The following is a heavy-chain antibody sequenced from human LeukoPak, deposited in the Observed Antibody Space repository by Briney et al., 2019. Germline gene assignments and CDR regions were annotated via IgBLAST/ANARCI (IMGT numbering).Heavy chain of an antibody. V-gene: IGHV4-4*02. J-gene: IGHJ4*02. CDR1: GGSISSSNW. CDR2: IYYSGST. D-gene: IGHD3-9*01. CDR3: ARGVDYDILTGYPIFDY. Sequence: SETLSLTCAVSGGSISSSNWWSWVRQPPGKGLEWIGYIYYSGSTNYNPSLKSRVTISVDTSKNQFSLKLSSVTAADTAVYYCARGVDYDILTGYPIFDYWGQGTLVTVSS.